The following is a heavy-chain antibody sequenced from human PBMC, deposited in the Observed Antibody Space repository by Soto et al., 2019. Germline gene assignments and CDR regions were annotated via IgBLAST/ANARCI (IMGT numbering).Heavy chain of an antibody. CDR2: INAGNGNT. V-gene: IGHV1-3*01. J-gene: IGHJ5*02. CDR3: ARLLWFGELGWFDP. CDR1: GYTFTSYA. D-gene: IGHD3-10*01. Sequence: ASVKVSCKASGYTFTSYAMHWVRQAPGQRLEWMGWINAGNGNTKYSQKFQDRVTITRDTSASTAYMELSSLRSEDTAVYYCARLLWFGELGWFDPWGQGTLVTVSS.